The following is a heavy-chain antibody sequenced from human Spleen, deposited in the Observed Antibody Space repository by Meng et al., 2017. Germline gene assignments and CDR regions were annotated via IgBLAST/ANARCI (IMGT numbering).Heavy chain of an antibody. CDR1: GGSISSGSYY. CDR3: ARTFSRAFDI. J-gene: IGHJ3*02. Sequence: SETLSLTCTVPGGSISSGSYYWSWIRQPAGKGLEWIGRIYTSGSTNYNPSLKSRVTISVDTSKNQLSLKVNSVTAADTAEYYCARTFSRAFDIWGQGTMVTVSS. CDR2: IYTSGST. D-gene: IGHD3-16*01. V-gene: IGHV4-61*02.